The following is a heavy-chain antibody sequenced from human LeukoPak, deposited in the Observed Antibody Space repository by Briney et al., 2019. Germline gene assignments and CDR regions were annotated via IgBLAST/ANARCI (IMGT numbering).Heavy chain of an antibody. V-gene: IGHV3-7*01. J-gene: IGHJ4*02. Sequence: GGSLSLSCAASGFTFSSNWMSWVRKPQGKGLEWVANTKKDGSEKYYVDSVKGRFTISRDNAKNLLYLQMNSLRAEDTAVYFCARARLGFTRGIGTNYFDYWGQGTLVTVSS. D-gene: IGHD2-15*01. CDR1: GFTFSSNW. CDR2: TKKDGSEK. CDR3: ARARLGFTRGIGTNYFDY.